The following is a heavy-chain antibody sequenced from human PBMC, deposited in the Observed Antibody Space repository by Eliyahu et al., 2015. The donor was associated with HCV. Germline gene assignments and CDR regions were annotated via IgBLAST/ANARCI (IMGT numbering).Heavy chain of an antibody. V-gene: IGHV1-46*01. CDR1: GYSFTDYY. Sequence: QVQFVQSGAEVKKPGASVRLSCKASGYSFTDYYVHWVRQAPGQGPEWLGLIKPSGGSTDFAHKFRGRVMMTRDTSANTVYMELSSLRSEDTAMYYCARGAIYGSGSDVFDYWGQGTLVIVSS. CDR3: ARGAIYGSGSDVFDY. D-gene: IGHD3-10*01. J-gene: IGHJ4*02. CDR2: IKPSGGST.